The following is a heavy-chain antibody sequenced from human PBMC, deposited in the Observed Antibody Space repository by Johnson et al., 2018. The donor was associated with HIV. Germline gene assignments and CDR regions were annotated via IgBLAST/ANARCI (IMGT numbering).Heavy chain of an antibody. Sequence: QVQLVESGGGVVQPGGSLRLSCAASGFTFSSYGMHWVRQAPGKGLEWVAFIRYDGSNKYYADSVKGRFTISRDNSKNTLYLQMNSLRPEDTAVYYCARLPSGYSRDAFDIWGQGTMVTVSS. V-gene: IGHV3-30*02. CDR2: IRYDGSNK. CDR1: GFTFSSYG. CDR3: ARLPSGYSRDAFDI. D-gene: IGHD5-18*01. J-gene: IGHJ3*02.